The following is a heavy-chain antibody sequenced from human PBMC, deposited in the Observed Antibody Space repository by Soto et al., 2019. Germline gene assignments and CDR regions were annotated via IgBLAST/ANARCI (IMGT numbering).Heavy chain of an antibody. CDR3: ARTHYYDFWSGYSSAY. J-gene: IGHJ4*02. D-gene: IGHD3-3*01. Sequence: QVQLQESGPGLVKPSQTLSLTCTVSGGSISSGGYYWSWIRQHPGKGLEWIGYIYYSGSTYYNPSLEGRFTTAVDTSKNQFSLKLSSVPAADTAVYYCARTHYYDFWSGYSSAYGGQGTLVTVPS. CDR2: IYYSGST. CDR1: GGSISSGGYY. V-gene: IGHV4-31*03.